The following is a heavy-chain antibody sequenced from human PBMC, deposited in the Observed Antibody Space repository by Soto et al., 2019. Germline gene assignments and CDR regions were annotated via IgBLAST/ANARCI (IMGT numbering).Heavy chain of an antibody. CDR3: IYRRASWDYHGLDV. V-gene: IGHV2-5*01. D-gene: IGHD2-21*01. Sequence: QFTLKESGPTLVEPTQTLTLTCSFSGFSLTTGGVGVGWIRQPPGSSPEWLAVIYWNDDRRRSPSLEHRLTITKDTSENQVILTMTNVDPVDTATYYCIYRRASWDYHGLDVWGQGTPVTVSS. CDR2: IYWNDDR. J-gene: IGHJ6*02. CDR1: GFSLTTGGVG.